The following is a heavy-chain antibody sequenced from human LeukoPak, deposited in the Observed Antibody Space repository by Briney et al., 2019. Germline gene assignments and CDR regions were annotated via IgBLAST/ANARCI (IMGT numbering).Heavy chain of an antibody. D-gene: IGHD1-1*01. J-gene: IGHJ4*02. Sequence: GGSLRLSCAASGFTFSSYWMHWVRQAPGKGLVWVSRINTDGSSTIYADSVKGRFTISRDNDKNTLYLQMNSLRAEDTAVYYCARGPTTYFDCWGQGTLVTVSS. V-gene: IGHV3-74*01. CDR3: ARGPTTYFDC. CDR2: INTDGSST. CDR1: GFTFSSYW.